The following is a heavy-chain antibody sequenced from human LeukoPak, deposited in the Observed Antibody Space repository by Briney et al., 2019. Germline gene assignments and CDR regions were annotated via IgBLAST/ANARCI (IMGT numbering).Heavy chain of an antibody. CDR3: ARGEGGIAASPEDY. V-gene: IGHV3-53*01. CDR1: GFIVSSNY. CDR2: IYSDGST. J-gene: IGHJ4*02. D-gene: IGHD6-13*01. Sequence: GGSLRLSCASSGFIVSSNYMSWVRQAPGKGPEWVSVIYSDGSTYYADSVKGRFTVSRDHSKNTLYLQMNSLRVEDTAVYYCARGEGGIAASPEDYWGQGTLVTVSS.